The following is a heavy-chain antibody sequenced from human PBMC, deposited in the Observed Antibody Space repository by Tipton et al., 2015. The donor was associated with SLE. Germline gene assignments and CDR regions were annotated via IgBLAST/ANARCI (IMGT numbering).Heavy chain of an antibody. CDR3: AGAVCRNYFDY. V-gene: IGHV4-31*03. J-gene: IGHJ4*02. CDR2: IYYSGST. Sequence: LRLSCTVSGGSISSGGYYWSWIRQHPGKGLERIGYIYYSGSTYYNPSLKSRVTISVDTSKNQFSRKLSSVTAADTAVYYCAGAVCRNYFDYWGQGTLVTVSS. D-gene: IGHD3-16*01. CDR1: GGSISSGGYY.